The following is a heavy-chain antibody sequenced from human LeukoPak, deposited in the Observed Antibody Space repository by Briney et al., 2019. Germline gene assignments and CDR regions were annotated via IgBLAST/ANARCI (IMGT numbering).Heavy chain of an antibody. CDR3: ARVRYCSSASCSIRSFDY. CDR2: IKQDGSEK. CDR1: GFTFSSYW. D-gene: IGHD2-2*01. Sequence: GGSLRLSCAASGFTFSSYWMSWVRQAPGKGLEWVANIKQDGSEKYYVDSVKGRFTISRDNAKNSLYLQMNSLRAEDTAVYYCARVRYCSSASCSIRSFDYWGQGTLVTVSS. V-gene: IGHV3-7*01. J-gene: IGHJ4*02.